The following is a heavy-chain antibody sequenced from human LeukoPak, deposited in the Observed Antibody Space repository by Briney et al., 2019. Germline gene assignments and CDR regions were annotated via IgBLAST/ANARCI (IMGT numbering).Heavy chain of an antibody. CDR3: ARHGRSTPYGSGSYSTEAFDY. D-gene: IGHD3-10*01. V-gene: IGHV4-61*02. Sequence: SETLSLTCTVSGGSISSGSYYWSWIRQPAGKGLEWIGRIYTSGSTNYNPSLKSRVTISVDTSKNQFSLKLSSVTAADTAVYYCARHGRSTPYGSGSYSTEAFDYWGQGTLVTVSS. CDR1: GGSISSGSYY. J-gene: IGHJ4*02. CDR2: IYTSGST.